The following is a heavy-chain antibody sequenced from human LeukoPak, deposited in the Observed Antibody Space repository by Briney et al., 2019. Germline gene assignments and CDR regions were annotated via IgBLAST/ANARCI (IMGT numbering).Heavy chain of an antibody. J-gene: IGHJ4*02. CDR1: GGSISSSSYY. Sequence: SETLSLTCTVSGGSISSSSYYWGWIRQPPGKGLEWIGSIYYSGSTYYNPSLKSRVTISVDTSKNQFSLKLSSVTAADTAVYYCARENNQSKYRKIPFDYWGQGTLVTVSS. CDR3: ARENNQSKYRKIPFDY. CDR2: IYYSGST. D-gene: IGHD2/OR15-2a*01. V-gene: IGHV4-39*07.